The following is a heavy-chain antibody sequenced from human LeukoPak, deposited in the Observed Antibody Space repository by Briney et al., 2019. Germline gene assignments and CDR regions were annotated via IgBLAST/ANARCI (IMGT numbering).Heavy chain of an antibody. Sequence: ASVNVSCKASDYTFTTYGISWVRQAPGQGLEWIGWINPYNGNTNYAQKLQGRVTMTTDTSTTTAYMELRSLRSDDTAVYYCARVGTATVISRLDYWGQGTLVSVSS. CDR1: DYTFTTYG. D-gene: IGHD4-23*01. J-gene: IGHJ4*02. CDR3: ARVGTATVISRLDY. CDR2: INPYNGNT. V-gene: IGHV1-18*01.